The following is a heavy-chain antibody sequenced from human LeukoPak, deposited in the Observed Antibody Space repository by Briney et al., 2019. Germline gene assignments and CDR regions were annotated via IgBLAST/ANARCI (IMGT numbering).Heavy chain of an antibody. J-gene: IGHJ4*02. CDR3: AKMQGYFDY. V-gene: IGHV3-23*01. Sequence: GGSLRLSCAASGFSFSTNGMSWVRQAPGKGLERVSAISGSGTTYYADSVKGRFTISRDNSEYMVSLQMNSLRAEDTAVYHCAKMQGYFDYWGQGTLVAVSS. CDR2: ISGSGTT. CDR1: GFSFSTNG.